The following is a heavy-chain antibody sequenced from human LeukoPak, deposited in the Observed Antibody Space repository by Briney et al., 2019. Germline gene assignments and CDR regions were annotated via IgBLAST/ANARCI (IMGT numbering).Heavy chain of an antibody. CDR1: GFPFSSYA. V-gene: IGHV3-30-3*01. D-gene: IGHD3-22*01. CDR2: ISYDGSNK. Sequence: GGSLRLSCAASGFPFSSYAMHWVRQAPGKGLEWVAVISYDGSNKYYADSVKGRFTISRDNSKNTLYLQMNSLRAEDTAVYYCARAYYYDSSGREGADYWGQGTLVTVSS. CDR3: ARAYYYDSSGREGADY. J-gene: IGHJ4*02.